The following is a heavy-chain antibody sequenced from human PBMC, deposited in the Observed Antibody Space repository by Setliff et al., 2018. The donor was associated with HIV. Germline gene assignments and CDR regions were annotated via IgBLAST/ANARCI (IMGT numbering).Heavy chain of an antibody. CDR2: IYYSGTT. CDR3: ARDRWFGENDAFDI. V-gene: IGHV4-39*02. J-gene: IGHJ3*02. Sequence: SETLSLTCTVSGNSTTSSDYYWGWVRQPPGKGLEWIGSIYYSGTTYHNPSLKSRVTISVHTSKNLLSLSLVSVTAADTAVYYCARDRWFGENDAFDIWGQGTMVTVSS. CDR1: GNSTTSSDYY. D-gene: IGHD3-10*01.